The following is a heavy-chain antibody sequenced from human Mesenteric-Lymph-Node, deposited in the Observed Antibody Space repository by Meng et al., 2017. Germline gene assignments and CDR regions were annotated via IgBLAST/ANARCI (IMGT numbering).Heavy chain of an antibody. CDR3: ARVPNYRAQWLAGGSDY. D-gene: IGHD6-19*01. V-gene: IGHV1-69*02. Sequence: SVKVSCKASGGTFSSYTISWVRQAPGQGLEWMGRIIPILGIANYAQKFQGRVTITADKSTSTAYTELSSLRSEDTAVYYCARVPNYRAQWLAGGSDYWGQGTLVTVSS. CDR2: IIPILGIA. J-gene: IGHJ4*02. CDR1: GGTFSSYT.